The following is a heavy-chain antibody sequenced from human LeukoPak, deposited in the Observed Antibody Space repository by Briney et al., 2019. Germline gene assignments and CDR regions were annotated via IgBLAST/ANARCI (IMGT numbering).Heavy chain of an antibody. CDR1: GGSISSSSYY. CDR2: IYYSGST. Sequence: SETLSLTCTVSGGSISSSSYYWGWIRQPPGKGLEWIGSIYYSGSTYYNPSLKSRVTISVDTSKNQFSLKLSSVTTADTAVYYCARSPYYYDSSGYEDAFDIWGQGTMVTVSS. D-gene: IGHD3-22*01. J-gene: IGHJ3*02. V-gene: IGHV4-39*07. CDR3: ARSPYYYDSSGYEDAFDI.